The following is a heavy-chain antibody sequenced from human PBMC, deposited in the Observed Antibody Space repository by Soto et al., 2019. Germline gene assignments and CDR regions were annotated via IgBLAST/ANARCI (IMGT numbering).Heavy chain of an antibody. V-gene: IGHV1-69*01. CDR2: IIPIFGTA. CDR3: ASAGYAFDY. D-gene: IGHD5-12*01. J-gene: IGHJ4*02. CDR1: GGTFSSYV. Sequence: QVQLVQSGAEVKKPGSSVKVSCKASGGTFSSYVISWVRQAPGQGLEWMGGIIPIFGTANYAQRFQGRVTITADESTSRAYMELGSLRSEDMGVYYCASAGYAFDYWGQGTLVTVSS.